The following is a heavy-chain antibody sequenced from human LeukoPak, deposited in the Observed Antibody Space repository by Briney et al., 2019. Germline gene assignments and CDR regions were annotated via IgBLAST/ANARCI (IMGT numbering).Heavy chain of an antibody. D-gene: IGHD5-12*01. CDR3: ARGPYSGYEFDY. CDR1: GGSISSYY. V-gene: IGHV4-59*01. J-gene: IGHJ4*02. Sequence: SETLSLTCTVSGGSISSYYWSWIRQPPGKGLEWIGYIYYSGSTNNNPSLKSRVTISVDTSKNQFSLKLSSATAADTAVYYCARGPYSGYEFDYWGQGTLVTVSS. CDR2: IYYSGST.